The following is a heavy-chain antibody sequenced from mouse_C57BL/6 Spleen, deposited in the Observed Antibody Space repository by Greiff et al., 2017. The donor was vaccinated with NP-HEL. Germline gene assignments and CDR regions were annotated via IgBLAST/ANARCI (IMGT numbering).Heavy chain of an antibody. J-gene: IGHJ4*01. D-gene: IGHD2-5*01. V-gene: IGHV3-6*01. CDR3: AREAHYSNYEDYAMDY. CDR1: GYSITSGYY. Sequence: EVRLQQSGPGLVKPSQSLSLTCSVTGYSITSGYYWNWIRQFPGNKLEWMGYISYDGSNNYNPSLKNRISITRDTSKNQFFLKLNSATTEDTATYYCAREAHYSNYEDYAMDYWGQGTSVTVSS. CDR2: ISYDGSN.